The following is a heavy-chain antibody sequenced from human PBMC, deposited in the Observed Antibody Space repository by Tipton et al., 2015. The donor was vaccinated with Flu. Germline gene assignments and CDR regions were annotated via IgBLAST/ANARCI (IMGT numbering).Heavy chain of an antibody. CDR1: DSTFRPRG. J-gene: IGHJ6*03. CDR2: MNNVGSII. Sequence: SLRLSCVGSDSTFRPRGINWVRQAPGKGLEWIAYMNNVGSIIWYSDSVKGRFIISRNNFDNTVYLQMNSLRVDDTAVYYCARRPATYRYYMDLWGNGTTVTVSS. D-gene: IGHD3-16*02. V-gene: IGHV3-48*03. CDR3: ARRPATYRYYMDL.